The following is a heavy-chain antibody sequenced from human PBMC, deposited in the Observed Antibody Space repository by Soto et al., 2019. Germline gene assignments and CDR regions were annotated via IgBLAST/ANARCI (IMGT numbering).Heavy chain of an antibody. CDR2: ISYDGSNK. CDR1: GFTFSSYA. D-gene: IGHD3-10*01. J-gene: IGHJ6*04. Sequence: QVQLVESGGGVVQPGRSLRLSCAASGFTFSSYAMHWVRRAPGKGLEWVAVISYDGSNKYYADSVKGRFTISRDNSNNTLYLQMNSLRAEDTAEYYCARNYGSGSYLSWYGMDVWGEGTTVTVSS. V-gene: IGHV3-30-3*01. CDR3: ARNYGSGSYLSWYGMDV.